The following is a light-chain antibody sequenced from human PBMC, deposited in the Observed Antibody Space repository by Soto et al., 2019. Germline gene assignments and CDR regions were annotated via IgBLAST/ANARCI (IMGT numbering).Light chain of an antibody. CDR2: KAS. CDR1: QSISSW. CDR3: QHYNNNYSWT. V-gene: IGKV1-5*03. J-gene: IGKJ1*01. Sequence: DIQMTQSPSTLSASVGDRVTITCRASQSISSWLAWYQQKPGKAPKLLIFKASILESGVPSRFSGSGSGTEFILTISSLQPDDFATYYCQHYNNNYSWTFGQGTKVEIK.